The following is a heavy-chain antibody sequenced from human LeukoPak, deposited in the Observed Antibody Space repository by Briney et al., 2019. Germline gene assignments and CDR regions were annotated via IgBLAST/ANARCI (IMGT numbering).Heavy chain of an antibody. CDR2: INPNSGGT. CDR1: GYTFTNYG. CDR3: ASSIAVAAPTDY. J-gene: IGHJ4*02. Sequence: ASVKVSCETSGYTFTNYGISWVRQAPGQGLEWMGWINPNSGGTNYAQKFQGRVTMTRDTSISTAYMELSRLRSDDTAVYYCASSIAVAAPTDYWGQGTLVTVSS. D-gene: IGHD6-19*01. V-gene: IGHV1-2*02.